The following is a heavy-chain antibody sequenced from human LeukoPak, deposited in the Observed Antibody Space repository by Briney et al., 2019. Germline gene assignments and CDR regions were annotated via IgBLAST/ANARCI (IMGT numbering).Heavy chain of an antibody. CDR2: IYYSGST. CDR1: GGSISSYY. Sequence: SETLSLTCTVSGGSISSYYWSWIRQPPGKGLEWIGSIYYSGSTNYNPSLKSRVTISVDTSKNQFSLKLSSVTAADTAVYYCARKPRIAAAGRPYYYYYYYMDVWGKGTSVTVSS. CDR3: ARKPRIAAAGRPYYYYYYYMDV. V-gene: IGHV4-59*08. D-gene: IGHD6-13*01. J-gene: IGHJ6*03.